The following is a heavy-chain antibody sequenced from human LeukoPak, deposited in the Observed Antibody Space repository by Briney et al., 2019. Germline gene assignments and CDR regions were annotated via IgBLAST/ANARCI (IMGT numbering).Heavy chain of an antibody. CDR1: GYTFTSYY. CDR2: INPSGGST. CDR3: ARASAGYSSGWQDY. Sequence: ASVKVSCKASGYTFTSYYMHWVRQAPGQGLEWMGIINPSGGSTSYAQKFQGRVTMTTDTSTSTAYMELRSLRSDDTAVYYCARASAGYSSGWQDYWGQGTLVTVSS. V-gene: IGHV1-46*01. J-gene: IGHJ4*02. D-gene: IGHD6-19*01.